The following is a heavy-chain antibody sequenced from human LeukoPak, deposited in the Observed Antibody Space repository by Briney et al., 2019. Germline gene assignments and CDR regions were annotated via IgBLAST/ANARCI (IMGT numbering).Heavy chain of an antibody. CDR2: ISYDGSNK. CDR1: GFTFSSYG. V-gene: IGHV3-30*18. Sequence: PGRSLRLSCAASGFTFSSYGMHWVRQAPGKGLEWVAVISYDGSNKYYADSVKGRLTISRDNSKNTLYLQMNSLRAEDTAVYYCAKDRGPLYYDFWSAISGMDVWGQGTTVTVSS. D-gene: IGHD3-3*01. CDR3: AKDRGPLYYDFWSAISGMDV. J-gene: IGHJ6*02.